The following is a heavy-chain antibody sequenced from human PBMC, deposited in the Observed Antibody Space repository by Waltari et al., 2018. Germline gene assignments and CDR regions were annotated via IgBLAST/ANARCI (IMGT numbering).Heavy chain of an antibody. CDR1: GFTFSSYA. D-gene: IGHD3-10*01. Sequence: EVQLLESGGGLVQPGGSLRLSCAASGFTFSSYAMSWVRQGPGKGLEWVSVIYSGGSTYYADSVKGRFTISRDNSKNTLYLQMNSLRAEDTAVYYCAKDEGGYGSGSDYWGQGTLVTVSS. CDR3: AKDEGGYGSGSDY. V-gene: IGHV3-23*03. J-gene: IGHJ4*02. CDR2: IYSGGST.